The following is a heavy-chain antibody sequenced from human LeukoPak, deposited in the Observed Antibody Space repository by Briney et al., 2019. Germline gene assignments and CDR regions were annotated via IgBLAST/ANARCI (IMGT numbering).Heavy chain of an antibody. CDR3: AREGPTRVFDY. V-gene: IGHV4-30-4*01. CDR2: IYYSGST. Sequence: SQTLSITCTVSGGSISSGDYSWSWIRQPPGKGLEWIGYIYYSGSTYYNPSLKSRVTISVDTSKNQFSLKLSSVTAADTAVYYCAREGPTRVFDYWGQGTLVTVSS. D-gene: IGHD4-17*01. J-gene: IGHJ4*02. CDR1: GGSISSGDYS.